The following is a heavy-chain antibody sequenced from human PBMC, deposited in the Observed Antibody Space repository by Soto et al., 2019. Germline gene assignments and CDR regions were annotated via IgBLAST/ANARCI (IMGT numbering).Heavy chain of an antibody. D-gene: IGHD3-22*01. CDR3: AKDSSRSYYDSSGYSYDY. Sequence: EVQLLESGGGLVQPGGSLRLSCAASGFTFSSYAMSWVRQAPGKGLEWVSAISGSGGSTYYADSVKGRSTISRDNSKNTLYLQMNSLRAEDTAVYYCAKDSSRSYYDSSGYSYDYWGQGTLVTVSS. J-gene: IGHJ4*02. CDR1: GFTFSSYA. V-gene: IGHV3-23*01. CDR2: ISGSGGST.